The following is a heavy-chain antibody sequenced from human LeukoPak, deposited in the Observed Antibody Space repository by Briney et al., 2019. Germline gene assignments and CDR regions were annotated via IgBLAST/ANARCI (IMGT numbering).Heavy chain of an antibody. V-gene: IGHV1-8*03. D-gene: IGHD3-22*01. CDR3: AREDYYDSGSNDY. CDR1: GYTFTSYD. Sequence: ASMKVSCKASGYTFTSYDINWVRQATGQGLEWMGWMNPNSGNTGYAQKFQGRVTITRNTSISTAYMELSSLRSEDTAVYYCAREDYYDSGSNDYWGQGTLVTVSS. J-gene: IGHJ4*02. CDR2: MNPNSGNT.